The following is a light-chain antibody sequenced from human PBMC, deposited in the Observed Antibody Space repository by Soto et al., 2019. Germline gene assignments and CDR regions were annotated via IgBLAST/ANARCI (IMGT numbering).Light chain of an antibody. CDR2: EVG. V-gene: IGLV2-14*01. J-gene: IGLJ3*02. Sequence: QSALTQPASVSGSPGQSITISCTGTSSDVGGYKYVSWYQQHPGKAPKLMIYEVGNRPSGVSQRFSGSKSGNTASLTIFGLQAEAEADYYCSSYTSSNTLVFGGGTKVTVL. CDR1: SSDVGGYKY. CDR3: SSYTSSNTLV.